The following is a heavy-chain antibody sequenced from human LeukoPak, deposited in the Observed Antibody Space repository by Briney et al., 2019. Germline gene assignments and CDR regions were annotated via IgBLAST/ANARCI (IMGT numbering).Heavy chain of an antibody. CDR3: AKDRHSSSSSYMDV. D-gene: IGHD6-6*01. V-gene: IGHV3-20*04. Sequence: GGSLRLSCAASGFIFDDYGMSWVRQAPGKGLEWVSGIHWNGGSTGYADSVKGRFTISRDNAKNSLYLQMNSLRAEDTAFYYCAKDRHSSSSSYMDVWGKGTTVNVS. CDR2: IHWNGGST. J-gene: IGHJ6*03. CDR1: GFIFDDYG.